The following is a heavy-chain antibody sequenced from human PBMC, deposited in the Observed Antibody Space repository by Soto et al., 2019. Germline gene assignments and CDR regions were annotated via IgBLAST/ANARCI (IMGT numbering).Heavy chain of an antibody. CDR2: ISAYNGNT. CDR3: AREEGLVVVVAATHYGMDV. D-gene: IGHD2-15*01. CDR1: GYTFTSYG. V-gene: IGHV1-18*04. Sequence: ASVKVSCKASGYTFTSYGISWVRQAPGQGLEWMGWISAYNGNTNYAQKLQGRVTMTTDTSTSTAYMELRSLRSDDTAVYYCAREEGLVVVVAATHYGMDVWGQGTTVTVSS. J-gene: IGHJ6*02.